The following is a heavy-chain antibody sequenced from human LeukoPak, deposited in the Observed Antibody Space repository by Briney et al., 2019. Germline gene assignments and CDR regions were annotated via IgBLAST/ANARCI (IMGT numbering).Heavy chain of an antibody. CDR2: IWYDGNKK. CDR1: GFPFSSYG. V-gene: IGHV3-33*01. D-gene: IGHD6-19*01. J-gene: IGHJ4*02. Sequence: PGRSLRLSCAPSGFPFSSYGMHWVRQAPGKGVEWVAVIWYDGNKKCYADSVKGRFTISRDNSKNTLYLQMDSLRADDTAVYYCARDPGSSSGWGYFFDYWGQGTLVTVSS. CDR3: ARDPGSSSGWGYFFDY.